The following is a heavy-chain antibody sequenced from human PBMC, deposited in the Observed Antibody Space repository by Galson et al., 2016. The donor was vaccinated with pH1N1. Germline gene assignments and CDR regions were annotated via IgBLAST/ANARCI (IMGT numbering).Heavy chain of an antibody. D-gene: IGHD1-26*01. CDR3: VRAVGRAEAH. V-gene: IGHV3-7*01. CDR1: GFTLSSYW. Sequence: SLRLSCAASGFTLSSYWMSWVRQAPGKGLEWVANMNQDGNKKYYVDSVKGRFVISRDYSKNSPYLQMNSLRAEDTAMYYCVRAVGRAEAHWGQGALVTVSS. CDR2: MNQDGNKK. J-gene: IGHJ4*02.